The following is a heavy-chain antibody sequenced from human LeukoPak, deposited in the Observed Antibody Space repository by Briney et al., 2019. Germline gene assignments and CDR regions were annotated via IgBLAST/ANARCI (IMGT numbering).Heavy chain of an antibody. CDR3: AKTIVATRPAYYFDY. D-gene: IGHD5-12*01. CDR2: ISLSPGST. V-gene: IGHV3-23*01. CDR1: GFTFSNSD. J-gene: IGHJ4*02. Sequence: PGGSLRLSCSASGFTFSNSDLSWVRQAPGKGLEWVSGISLSPGSTFYADSVKGRFTISRDNSKNTLYLQMNSLRAEDTAVYYCAKTIVATRPAYYFDYWGQGTPVTVSS.